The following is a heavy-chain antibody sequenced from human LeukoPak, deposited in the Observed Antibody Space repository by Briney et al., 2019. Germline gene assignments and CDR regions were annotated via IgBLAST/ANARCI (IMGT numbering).Heavy chain of an antibody. D-gene: IGHD3-22*01. Sequence: SETLSLTCTVSGGSISSSSYYWGWIRQPPGKGLEWIGSIYYSGSTYYNPSLKSRVTISVDTSKNQFSLKLSSVTAADTAVYYCARHYYDSSGYYVWFDPWGQGTLVTVSS. CDR3: ARHYYDSSGYYVWFDP. J-gene: IGHJ5*02. CDR1: GGSISSSSYY. CDR2: IYYSGST. V-gene: IGHV4-39*01.